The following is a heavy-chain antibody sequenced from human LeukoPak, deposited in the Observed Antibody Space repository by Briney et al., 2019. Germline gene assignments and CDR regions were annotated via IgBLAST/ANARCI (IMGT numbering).Heavy chain of an antibody. J-gene: IGHJ3*02. CDR1: GGTFSSYT. Sequence: GASVKVSCKASGGTFSSYTISWVRQAPGQGLEWMGRIIPILGIANYAQKFQGRVMITADKSTSTAYMELSSLRSEDTAVYYCASHSPRIAAAGGAYAFDIWGQGTMVTVSS. CDR2: IIPILGIA. V-gene: IGHV1-69*02. CDR3: ASHSPRIAAAGGAYAFDI. D-gene: IGHD6-13*01.